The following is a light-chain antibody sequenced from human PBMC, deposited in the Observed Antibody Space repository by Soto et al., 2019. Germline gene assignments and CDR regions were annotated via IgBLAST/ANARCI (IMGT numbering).Light chain of an antibody. V-gene: IGKV3-11*01. CDR1: PSVTNF. CDR2: GAF. Sequence: EIVLTQSPATLSLSPGERATLSCRASPSVTNFLAWYQQKPGQAPRLLIYGAFNRATGIPARFSGSGSGTDFTLTISSLEPEDSAIYYCQQRNIWPPVTFGPGTRLETK. J-gene: IGKJ5*01. CDR3: QQRNIWPPVT.